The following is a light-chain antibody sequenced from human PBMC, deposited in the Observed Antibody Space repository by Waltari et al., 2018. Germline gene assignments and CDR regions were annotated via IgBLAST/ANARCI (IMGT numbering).Light chain of an antibody. CDR1: QDINNF. J-gene: IGKJ4*01. CDR2: DAS. V-gene: IGKV1-33*01. CDR3: QQFDTLPPS. Sequence: DIQMTQSPSSLSASVGDRVTITCQASQDINNFLNWYQQKPGRAPSPLNYDASNLETGVPSRFSGSGSGTHFTLTISSLQTEDSATYYCQQFDTLPPSFGGGTKVEI.